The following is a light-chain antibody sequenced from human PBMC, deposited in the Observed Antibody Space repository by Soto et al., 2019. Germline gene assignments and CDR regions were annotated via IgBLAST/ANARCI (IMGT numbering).Light chain of an antibody. Sequence: QSVLTQPAPVSGSPGQSITISCTGTSSDVGGSNYVSWYQQHPGKAPKLMIFEVTNRPSGVSNRFSGSKSGNTASLTISGLQAEDEADYYCSSYTSSSTYVFGTGTKLTVL. V-gene: IGLV2-14*01. CDR1: SSDVGGSNY. J-gene: IGLJ1*01. CDR3: SSYTSSSTYV. CDR2: EVT.